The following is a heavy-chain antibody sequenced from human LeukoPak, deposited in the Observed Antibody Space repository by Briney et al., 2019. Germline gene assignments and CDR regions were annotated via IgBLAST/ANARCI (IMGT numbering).Heavy chain of an antibody. V-gene: IGHV4-34*01. CDR3: ARGRDGYTSFDY. D-gene: IGHD5-12*01. CDR1: GGSFSGYY. Sequence: SETLSLTCAVYGGSFSGYYWSWIRQPPGEGLEWIGEINHSGSTNYNPSLKSRVTISVDTSKNQFSLKLSSVTAADTAVYYCARGRDGYTSFDYWGQGTLVTVSS. J-gene: IGHJ4*02. CDR2: INHSGST.